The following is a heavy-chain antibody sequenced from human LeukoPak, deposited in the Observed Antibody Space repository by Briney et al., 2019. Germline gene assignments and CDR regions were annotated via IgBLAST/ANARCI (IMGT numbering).Heavy chain of an antibody. Sequence: GGSLRLSCAASGFTFKNYAMSWVRQAPGKGLEWVAVISGSGASTYYADSVKGRFTISRDNSKNTLSLQMNSLRADDTAVYYCAKARIEATSFDYWGQGTLVTVSS. CDR2: ISGSGAST. CDR1: GFTFKNYA. J-gene: IGHJ4*02. D-gene: IGHD5-12*01. CDR3: AKARIEATSFDY. V-gene: IGHV3-23*01.